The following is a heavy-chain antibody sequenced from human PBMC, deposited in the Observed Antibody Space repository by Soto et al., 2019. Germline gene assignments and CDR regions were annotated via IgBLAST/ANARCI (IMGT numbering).Heavy chain of an antibody. V-gene: IGHV3-33*01. CDR3: ARDSQHIVVVVAAPKSYGMDV. Sequence: QVQLVESGGGVVQPGRSLRLSCAASGFTFSSYGMHWVRQAPGKGLEWVAVIWYDGSNKYYADSVKGRFTISRDNSKNTLYLQMNSLRAEDTAVYYCARDSQHIVVVVAAPKSYGMDVWGQGTTVTVSS. J-gene: IGHJ6*02. CDR2: IWYDGSNK. CDR1: GFTFSSYG. D-gene: IGHD2-15*01.